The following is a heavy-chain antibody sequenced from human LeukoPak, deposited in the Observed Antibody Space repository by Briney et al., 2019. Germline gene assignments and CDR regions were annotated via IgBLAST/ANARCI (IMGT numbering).Heavy chain of an antibody. CDR2: IYTSGST. CDR3: AREVPAALLYRGFDY. CDR1: GGSISSGSYY. V-gene: IGHV4-61*02. Sequence: PSQTLSLTCTVSGGSISSGSYYWSWIRQPAGKGLEWIGRIYTSGSTNYNPSLKSRVTISVDTSKDQFSLKLGSVTAADTAVYYCAREVPAALLYRGFDYWGQGTLVTVSS. J-gene: IGHJ4*02. D-gene: IGHD2-2*01.